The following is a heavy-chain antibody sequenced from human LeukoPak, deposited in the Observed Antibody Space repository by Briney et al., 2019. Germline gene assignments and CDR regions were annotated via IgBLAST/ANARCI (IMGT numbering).Heavy chain of an antibody. V-gene: IGHV3-23*01. CDR2: ISGSGGST. J-gene: IGHJ4*02. D-gene: IGHD2-2*02. Sequence: PGGSLRLSCAASGFTFSSYAMSWVRQAPGKGLEWVSAISGSGGSTYYADSVKGRFTISRDNSKNTLYLQMNSLRAEDTAVYYCAKELGYCSSTSCYTFDYWGQGTLVTVSS. CDR1: GFTFSSYA. CDR3: AKELGYCSSTSCYTFDY.